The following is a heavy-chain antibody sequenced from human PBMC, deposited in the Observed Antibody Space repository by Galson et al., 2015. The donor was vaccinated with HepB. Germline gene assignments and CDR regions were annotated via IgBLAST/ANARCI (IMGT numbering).Heavy chain of an antibody. Sequence: SVKVSCKASGGSFSSYAISWVRQAPGQGLEWMGGIIPIFGTANYAQKFQGRVTITADESTSTAYMELSSLRSEDTAVYYCARVAARDYYYYGMDVWGQGTTVTVSS. J-gene: IGHJ6*02. CDR2: IIPIFGTA. V-gene: IGHV1-69*13. CDR3: ARVAARDYYYYGMDV. CDR1: GGSFSSYA. D-gene: IGHD6-6*01.